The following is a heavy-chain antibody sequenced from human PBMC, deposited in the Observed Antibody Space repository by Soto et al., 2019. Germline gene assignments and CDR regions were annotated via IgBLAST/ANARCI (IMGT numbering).Heavy chain of an antibody. J-gene: IGHJ6*02. Sequence: SETLSLTCTVSSAYISSSSYTWGWIRQPPGKGLEWIGSIYYSGSTYYNPSLNSRVTVSVDTSKNQFSLKVTSVTAADTAVYYCARLHGYCISSSRHGHYAMDVWGQGTTVTVSS. CDR3: ARLHGYCISSSRHGHYAMDV. V-gene: IGHV4-39*01. D-gene: IGHD2-2*01. CDR2: IYYSGST. CDR1: SAYISSSSYT.